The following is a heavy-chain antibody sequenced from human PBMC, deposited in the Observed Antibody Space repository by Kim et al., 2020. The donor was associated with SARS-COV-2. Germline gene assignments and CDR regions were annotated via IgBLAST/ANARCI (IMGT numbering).Heavy chain of an antibody. CDR1: GYSISSGYY. CDR2: IYHSGST. J-gene: IGHJ4*02. CDR3: GRVSAC. V-gene: IGHV4-38-2*02. Sequence: SETLSLTCTVSGYSISSGYYWGWIRPPPGTGLEWIGNIYHSGSTDYNPSLKSRVTITVDTSNNQFPLKPSSVTAADTAVYYCGRVSACWGQGTLVTVSS.